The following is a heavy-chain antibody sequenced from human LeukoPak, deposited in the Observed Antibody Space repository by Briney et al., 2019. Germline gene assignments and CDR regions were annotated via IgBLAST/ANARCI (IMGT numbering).Heavy chain of an antibody. CDR1: GGTFSSYA. D-gene: IGHD4-17*01. Sequence: GASVKVSCKASGGTFSSYAISWVRQAPGQGLEWMGGIIPIFGTANYAQKFQGRVTITADESTSTAYMELSSLRSEDTAVYYCARDMTTVTTGGYWGQGTLVTVSS. CDR2: IIPIFGTA. V-gene: IGHV1-69*13. J-gene: IGHJ4*02. CDR3: ARDMTTVTTGGY.